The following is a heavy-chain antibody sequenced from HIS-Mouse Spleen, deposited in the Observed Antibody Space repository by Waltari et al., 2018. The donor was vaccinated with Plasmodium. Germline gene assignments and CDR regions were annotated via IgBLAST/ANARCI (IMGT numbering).Heavy chain of an antibody. D-gene: IGHD3-3*01. CDR1: GFTFSSYW. Sequence: EVQLVESGGGLVQPGGSLRLSCAASGFTFSSYWMSWVRQAPGKGLEWVANIKQDGSEKYYVDSVKGRFTISRDNAKNSLYLQMNSLRAEDTAVYYCARDQGYDFWSAQNWFDPWGQGTLVTVSS. CDR2: IKQDGSEK. CDR3: ARDQGYDFWSAQNWFDP. J-gene: IGHJ5*02. V-gene: IGHV3-7*01.